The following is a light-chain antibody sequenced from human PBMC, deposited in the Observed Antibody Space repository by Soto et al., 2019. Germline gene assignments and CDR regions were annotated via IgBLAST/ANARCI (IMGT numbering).Light chain of an antibody. CDR3: QQRSDWPIT. J-gene: IGKJ4*01. CDR1: QSVSSY. CDR2: AAS. Sequence: EIVLTQSPAILSLSPGERATLSCRASQSVSSYLTWYQQKPGQAPSLLIYAASNRATGIPARFSGSGSGTDFTLTISSLEPEDSAVYYCQQRSDWPITCGGGTKVEIK. V-gene: IGKV3-11*01.